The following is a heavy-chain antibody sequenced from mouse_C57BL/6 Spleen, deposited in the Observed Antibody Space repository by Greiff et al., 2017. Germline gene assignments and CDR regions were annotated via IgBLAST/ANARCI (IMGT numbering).Heavy chain of an antibody. CDR2: ISSGSSTI. J-gene: IGHJ4*01. Sequence: EVKLVESGGGLVKPGGSLKLSCAASGFTFSDYGMHWVRQAPEKGLEWVAYISSGSSTIYYADTVKGRFTISRDNAKNTLFLQMTSLRSEDTAMDYCAKQTASFYAMDYWGQGTSVTVSS. CDR1: GFTFSDYG. D-gene: IGHD6-1*02. CDR3: AKQTASFYAMDY. V-gene: IGHV5-17*01.